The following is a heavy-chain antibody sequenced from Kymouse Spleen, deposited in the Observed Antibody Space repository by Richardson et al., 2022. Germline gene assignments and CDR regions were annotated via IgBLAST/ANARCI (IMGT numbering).Heavy chain of an antibody. V-gene: IGHV4-4*02. J-gene: IGHJ6*02. D-gene: IGHD5-12*01. Sequence: QVQLQESGPGLVKPSGTLSLTCAVSGGSISSSNWWSWVRQPPGKGLEWIGEIYHSGSTNYNPSLKSRVTISVDKSKNQFSLKLSSVTAADTAVYYCARRGDSGYLYYYYYYGMDVWGQGTTVTVSS. CDR1: GGSISSSNW. CDR3: ARRGDSGYLYYYYYYGMDV. CDR2: IYHSGST.